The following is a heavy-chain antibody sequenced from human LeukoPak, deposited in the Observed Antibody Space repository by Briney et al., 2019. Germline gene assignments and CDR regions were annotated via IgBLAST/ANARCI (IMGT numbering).Heavy chain of an antibody. CDR2: IYYIGTS. D-gene: IGHD1-26*01. CDR1: GDSINTSNYF. J-gene: IGHJ4*02. V-gene: IGHV4-39*01. Sequence: SETPSLTCTVSGDSINTSNYFWGWIRQSTGKGLEWTGNIYYIGTSDYNPSLKSRVTISIDTSKNQFSLNLRSVTAADTAFYYCARHRSGSYIRYFDFWGQGALVTVSS. CDR3: ARHRSGSYIRYFDF.